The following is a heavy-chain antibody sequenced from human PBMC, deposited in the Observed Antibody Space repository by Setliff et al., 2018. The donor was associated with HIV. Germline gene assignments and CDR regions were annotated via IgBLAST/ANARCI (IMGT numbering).Heavy chain of an antibody. D-gene: IGHD3-10*01. V-gene: IGHV4-4*02. Sequence: SETLSLTCAVSGASISDIIWWSWVRQFPGKGLEWIGRIYTSGSTNYNPSLRSRLTISVDTSKNQFSLKLSSVTAADTAVYYCARARGIIIPYHYYMDVWGKGTTVTVSS. CDR3: ARARGIIIPYHYYMDV. CDR1: GASISDIIW. CDR2: IYTSGST. J-gene: IGHJ6*03.